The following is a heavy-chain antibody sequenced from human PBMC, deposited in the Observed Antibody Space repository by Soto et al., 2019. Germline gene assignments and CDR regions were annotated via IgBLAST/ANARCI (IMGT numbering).Heavy chain of an antibody. CDR2: INHSGGT. CDR3: ARVNYYDSSSYSY. D-gene: IGHD3-22*01. Sequence: SETLSLTCAVYGGSFSGYYWSWIRQPPGKGLEWIGEINHSGGTNYNPSLKSRVTISVDTSKNQFSLKLSSVTAADTAVYYCARVNYYDSSSYSYWGQGTLVTVSS. CDR1: GGSFSGYY. J-gene: IGHJ4*02. V-gene: IGHV4-34*01.